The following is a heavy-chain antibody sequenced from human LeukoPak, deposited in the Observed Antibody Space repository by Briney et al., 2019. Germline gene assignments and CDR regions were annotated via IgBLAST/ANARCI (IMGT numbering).Heavy chain of an antibody. D-gene: IGHD2-2*01. V-gene: IGHV3-23*01. CDR2: ISGSGGST. Sequence: GGSLRLSCAASGFTFSSYAMSWVRQAPGKGLEWVSAISGSGGSTYYADSVKGRFTISRDNSKNTLYLQMNSLRAEDTAVYYCARSIFLQRGYCSSTSCDWFDPWGQGTLVTVSS. CDR1: GFTFSSYA. CDR3: ARSIFLQRGYCSSTSCDWFDP. J-gene: IGHJ5*02.